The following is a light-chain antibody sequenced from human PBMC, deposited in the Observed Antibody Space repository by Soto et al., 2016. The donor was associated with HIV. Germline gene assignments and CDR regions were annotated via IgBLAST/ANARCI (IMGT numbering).Light chain of an antibody. CDR1: QIISKW. V-gene: IGKV1-5*03. J-gene: IGKJ1*01. Sequence: DIQMTQSPSTLSAYVGDRITITCRASQIISKWLAWYQQKPGRAPTLLIYEASNLQSGVPSRFSGSGSGAQFTLTISSLQPGDLGTYYCQQYNSYPWTFGQGTKVEIK. CDR3: QQYNSYPWT. CDR2: EAS.